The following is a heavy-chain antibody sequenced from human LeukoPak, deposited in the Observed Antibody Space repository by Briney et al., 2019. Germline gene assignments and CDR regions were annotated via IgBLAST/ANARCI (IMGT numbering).Heavy chain of an antibody. CDR2: IKSDGSET. CDR3: AVQSYGT. Sequence: GGSLRLSCAASGFTFSKFWMHWVRQVPGKGLAWFSRIKSDGSETSYADSVKGRFTISRDNAKNTLYLQMNSLRVEDTAVYYCAVQSYGTWGQGTLVTVSS. D-gene: IGHD3-16*01. J-gene: IGHJ4*02. V-gene: IGHV3-74*01. CDR1: GFTFSKFW.